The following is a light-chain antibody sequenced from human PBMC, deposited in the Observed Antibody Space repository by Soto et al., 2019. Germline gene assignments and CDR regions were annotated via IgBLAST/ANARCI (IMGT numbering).Light chain of an antibody. CDR3: QKYNSVPL. CDR2: AAS. J-gene: IGKJ3*01. V-gene: IGKV1-27*01. CDR1: QGISNY. Sequence: DIQMTQSPSSLSASVGVRVTITCRASQGISNYIAWYHQKPGKAPKLLISAASTLQSGVPSRFSGSGSGTDFTLTISSLQPDDVATYSCQKYNSVPLFGPGTKVDIK.